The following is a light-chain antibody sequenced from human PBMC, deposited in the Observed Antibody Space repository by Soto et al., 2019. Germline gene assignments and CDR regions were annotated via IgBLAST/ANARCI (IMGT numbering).Light chain of an antibody. Sequence: QSVLTQPASVSGSPGQSITISCTGTSSDIGGYNYVSWYQQHPGKAPKVIIYDVSNRPSGVSYRFFGSKSGNTASLTISGLQAEDEADYYCSSYTSSSTYVFGTGTKVTV. CDR2: DVS. CDR3: SSYTSSSTYV. CDR1: SSDIGGYNY. J-gene: IGLJ1*01. V-gene: IGLV2-14*03.